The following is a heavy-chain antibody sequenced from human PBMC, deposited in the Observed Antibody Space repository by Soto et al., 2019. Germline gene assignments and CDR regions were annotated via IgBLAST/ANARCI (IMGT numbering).Heavy chain of an antibody. CDR1: VGTFSSYA. D-gene: IGHD2-15*01. CDR2: MIPIFGTA. J-gene: IGHJ4*02. V-gene: IGHV1-69*12. CDR3: ASMVGATYFGY. Sequence: QVQLVQSGAEVKKPGSSVKVSCKASVGTFSSYAISWVRQAPGQGLEWMGGMIPIFGTANYAWKFQGRVTTTADEATSTACMVLSSLRSEDTAVYYCASMVGATYFGYWGQGTLVAVSS.